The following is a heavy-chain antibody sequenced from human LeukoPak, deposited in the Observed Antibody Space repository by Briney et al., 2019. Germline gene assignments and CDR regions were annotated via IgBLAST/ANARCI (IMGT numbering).Heavy chain of an antibody. D-gene: IGHD1-26*01. CDR2: IYYSGST. J-gene: IGHJ3*02. CDR1: GGSISSSSYY. CDR3: ARQRIVGARDAFDI. Sequence: SETLSLTCTVSGGSISSSSYYWGWIRQPPGKGLEWIGSIYYSGSTYYNPSLKSRVTISLDTSKNQFSLKLSSVTAADTAVYYCARQRIVGARDAFDIWGQGTMVTVSS. V-gene: IGHV4-39*01.